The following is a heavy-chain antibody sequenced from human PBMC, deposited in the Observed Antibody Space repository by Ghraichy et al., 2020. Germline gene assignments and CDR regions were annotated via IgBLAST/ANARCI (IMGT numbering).Heavy chain of an antibody. CDR1: GFTVSSNY. Sequence: GGSLRLSCAASGFTVSSNYMSWVRQAPGKGLEWVSVIYSGGSTYYADSVKGRFTISRDNSKNTLYLQMNSLRAEDTAVYYCARDPNYYGSGSYYYYGMDVWGPGTTVTVSS. CDR3: ARDPNYYGSGSYYYYGMDV. CDR2: IYSGGST. J-gene: IGHJ6*02. D-gene: IGHD3-10*01. V-gene: IGHV3-66*01.